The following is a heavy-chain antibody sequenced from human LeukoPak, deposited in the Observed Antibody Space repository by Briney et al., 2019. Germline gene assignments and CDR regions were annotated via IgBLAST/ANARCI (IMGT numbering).Heavy chain of an antibody. CDR3: ARELGITIFQGMDV. CDR2: INPNSGGT. V-gene: IGHV1-2*02. D-gene: IGHD3-9*01. CDR1: GYTFTGYY. Sequence: ASVKVSCKASGYTFTGYYMHWVRQAPGQGLEWMGWINPNSGGTNYAQKFQGRVTMTGDSSISTAYMELSRLRSDDTAVYYCARELGITIFQGMDVWGQGTTVTVSS. J-gene: IGHJ6*02.